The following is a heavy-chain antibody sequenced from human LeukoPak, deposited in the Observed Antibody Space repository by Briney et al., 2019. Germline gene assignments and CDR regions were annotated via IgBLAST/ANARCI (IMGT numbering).Heavy chain of an antibody. J-gene: IGHJ4*02. CDR3: ARLDCAGDEACYNH. CDR2: VSFDRTT. D-gene: IGHD2-21*01. V-gene: IGHV4-59*04. Sequence: NPSETLSLTCSVSGDSVTSYYWNWIRQPPGKGLEWVGYVSFDRTTNYTPSLRNRVIMSVDTANNHFSLNLTSLAAADTAICYCARLDCAGDEACYNHWGRGTLVTVSS. CDR1: GDSVTSYY.